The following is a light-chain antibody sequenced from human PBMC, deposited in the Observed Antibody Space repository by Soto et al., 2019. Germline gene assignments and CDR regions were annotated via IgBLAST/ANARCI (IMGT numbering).Light chain of an antibody. V-gene: IGLV2-14*01. CDR2: DVS. J-gene: IGLJ1*01. CDR3: SSYTSSSLYV. CDR1: SSDVGGYNY. Sequence: QSALTQPASVSGSPGQSITISCTGTSSDVGGYNYVSWYQQHPGKAPKLMIYDVSNRPSGVSNRFSGSKSGNTACLTISGLQAEDEAAYYCSSYTSSSLYVFGTGTQLTVL.